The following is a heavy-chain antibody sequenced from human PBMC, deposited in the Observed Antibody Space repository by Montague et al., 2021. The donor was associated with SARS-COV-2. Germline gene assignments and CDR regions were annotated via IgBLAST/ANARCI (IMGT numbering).Heavy chain of an antibody. V-gene: IGHV4-59*01. CDR2: IYYSGST. J-gene: IGHJ4*02. D-gene: IGHD3-10*01. CDR1: GGSIGSYY. CDR3: ARSLDPSGTYYLPY. Sequence: SETLSLTCSVSGGSIGSYYWSWLRQPPGKGLEWIGYIYYSGSTYYNPSLKSRVTISVDTSKNQFSLKLSSVTAADTAVYYCARSLDPSGTYYLPYWGQGTLVTVSS.